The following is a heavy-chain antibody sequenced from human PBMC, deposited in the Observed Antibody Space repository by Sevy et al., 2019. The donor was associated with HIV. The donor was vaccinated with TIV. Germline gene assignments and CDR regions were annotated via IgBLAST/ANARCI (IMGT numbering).Heavy chain of an antibody. CDR3: ARGKSGYGYALNY. CDR2: IYSDETT. CDR1: GFSVNSNY. Sequence: GGSLRLSCAASGFSVNSNYMTWVRQAPGKGLGGVSVIYSDETTYHADSVKDRFNISRDNFKNMLYLQMSSLTAEDTAIYYCARGKSGYGYALNYWGQGTLVTVSS. V-gene: IGHV3-66*01. J-gene: IGHJ4*02. D-gene: IGHD5-18*01.